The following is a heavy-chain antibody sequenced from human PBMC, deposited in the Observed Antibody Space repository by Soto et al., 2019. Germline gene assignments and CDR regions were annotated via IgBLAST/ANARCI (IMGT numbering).Heavy chain of an antibody. V-gene: IGHV3-7*05. Sequence: EVQLVESGGGLVQPGGSLRLSCAASGFTFSTYWMNWVRQAPGKGLEWVANIKDDGSEANYVDSVKGRFTISRDKAKNSLYRDMNSLGGEDTAVYYCARDWGAPGRGSALVYYYPFGMDVWGQGTTVTVPS. CDR2: IKDDGSEA. J-gene: IGHJ6*02. CDR3: ARDWGAPGRGSALVYYYPFGMDV. CDR1: GFTFSTYW. D-gene: IGHD3-16*01.